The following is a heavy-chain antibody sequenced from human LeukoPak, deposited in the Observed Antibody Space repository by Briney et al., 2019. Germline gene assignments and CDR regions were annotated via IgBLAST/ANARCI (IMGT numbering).Heavy chain of an antibody. Sequence: SETLSLTCAVYGGSFSGYYWSWIRQPPGKGLEWIGEINHSGSTNYNPSLKSRVTISVDTSKNQFSLNLSSVTAADTAVYYCARAGYSSGWTHWYFDLWGRGTLVTVSS. CDR2: INHSGST. J-gene: IGHJ2*01. V-gene: IGHV4-34*01. D-gene: IGHD6-19*01. CDR3: ARAGYSSGWTHWYFDL. CDR1: GGSFSGYY.